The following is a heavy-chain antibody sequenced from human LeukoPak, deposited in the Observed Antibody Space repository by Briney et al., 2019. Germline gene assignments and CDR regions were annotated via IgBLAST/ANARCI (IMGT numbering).Heavy chain of an antibody. CDR3: ARDSKLWFGELFRVSDFDY. V-gene: IGHV7-4-1*02. Sequence: ASVKVSCKASGYTFTSYAMNWVRQAPGQGLEWMGWINTNTGNPTYAQGFTGRFVFSLDTSVSTAYLQISSLKAEDTAVYYCARDSKLWFGELFRVSDFDYWGQGTLVTVSS. CDR1: GYTFTSYA. J-gene: IGHJ4*02. D-gene: IGHD3-10*01. CDR2: INTNTGNP.